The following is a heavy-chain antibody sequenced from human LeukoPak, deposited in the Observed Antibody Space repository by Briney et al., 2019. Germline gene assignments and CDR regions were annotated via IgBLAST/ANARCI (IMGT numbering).Heavy chain of an antibody. CDR1: GYSISGAYY. CDR2: IHYSGST. J-gene: IGHJ5*02. V-gene: IGHV4-38-2*02. CDR3: ARAYSSSWYWNWFDP. D-gene: IGHD6-13*01. Sequence: SETLSLTCTVSGYSISGAYYWGWIRQPPGKGLEWIGSIHYSGSTNYNPSLKSRVTISVDTSKNQFSLKVSSVSAADTAVYYCARAYSSSWYWNWFDPWGQGTLVTVSS.